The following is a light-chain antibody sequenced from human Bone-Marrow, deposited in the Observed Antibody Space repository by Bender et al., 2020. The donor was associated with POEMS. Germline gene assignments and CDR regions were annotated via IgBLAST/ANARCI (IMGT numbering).Light chain of an antibody. V-gene: IGLV1-47*01. CDR2: RDK. Sequence: QSVLTQPPSVSGTPGQRVTISCSGSTSNIGSSYVYWYQQLPGTAPRLLIYRDKQRPSGVPDRFSASKSGTSASLAISGLRSEDEATYYCAAWNDGLSGPGVFGGGTKLTVL. J-gene: IGLJ3*02. CDR3: AAWNDGLSGPGV. CDR1: TSNIGSSY.